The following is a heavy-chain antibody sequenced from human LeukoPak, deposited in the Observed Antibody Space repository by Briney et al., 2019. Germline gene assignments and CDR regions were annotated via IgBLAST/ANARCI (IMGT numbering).Heavy chain of an antibody. CDR1: GGSISSYY. J-gene: IGHJ4*02. Sequence: PSETLSLTCTVSGGSISSYYWSWIRQPPGKGLEWIGYIYYSGSTNYNPSLKSRVTISVDTSKNQFSLKLSSVTAADTAVYYCAREGLLWFGQRGYYFDYWGQGTLVTVSS. D-gene: IGHD3-10*01. V-gene: IGHV4-59*01. CDR3: AREGLLWFGQRGYYFDY. CDR2: IYYSGST.